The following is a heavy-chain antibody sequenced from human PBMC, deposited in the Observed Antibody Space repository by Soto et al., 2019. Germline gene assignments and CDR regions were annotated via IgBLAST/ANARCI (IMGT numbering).Heavy chain of an antibody. J-gene: IGHJ4*02. CDR1: GFTFSSYG. Sequence: QVQLVESGGGVVQPGRSLRLSCAASGFTFSSYGMHWVRQAPGKGLEWVAVIWYDGSNKYYADSVKGRFTISRDNSKNTLYLQMNSLRAEDTAVYYCARGHFYESAFDSWGQGTRVTVSS. CDR2: IWYDGSNK. D-gene: IGHD3-16*01. V-gene: IGHV3-33*01. CDR3: ARGHFYESAFDS.